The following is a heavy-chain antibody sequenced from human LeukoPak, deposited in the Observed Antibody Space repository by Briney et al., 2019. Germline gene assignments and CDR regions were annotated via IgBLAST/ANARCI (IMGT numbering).Heavy chain of an antibody. CDR1: GGSFSGYY. V-gene: IGHV4-34*01. D-gene: IGHD3-10*01. Sequence: SETLSLTCAVYGGSFSGYYWSWIRQPPGKGLEWIGGINHSGSTNYNPSLKSRVTISVDTSKNQFSMKLSSVTAADTAVYYCARAHYYGSGSYYNLRYYYGMDVWGKGTTVTVSS. CDR3: ARAHYYGSGSYYNLRYYYGMDV. J-gene: IGHJ6*04. CDR2: INHSGST.